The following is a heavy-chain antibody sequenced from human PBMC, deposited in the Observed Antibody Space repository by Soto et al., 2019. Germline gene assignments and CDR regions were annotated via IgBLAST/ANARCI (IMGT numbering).Heavy chain of an antibody. V-gene: IGHV3-23*01. D-gene: IGHD5-12*01. Sequence: GGSLRLSCAASGFTSSSYAMSWVRQAPGKGLEWVSAISGSGGSTYYADSVKGRFTISRDNSKNTLYLQMNSLRAEDTAVYDCAKPVEMATKLDAFDIWGQGTMVTVSS. CDR1: GFTSSSYA. J-gene: IGHJ3*02. CDR2: ISGSGGST. CDR3: AKPVEMATKLDAFDI.